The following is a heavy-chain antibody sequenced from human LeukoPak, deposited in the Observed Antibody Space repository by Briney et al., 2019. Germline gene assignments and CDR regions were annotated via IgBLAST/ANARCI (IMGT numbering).Heavy chain of an antibody. CDR1: GFTFGDYA. CDR2: IASKTYGGTA. CDR3: SRDQTPYY. J-gene: IGHJ4*02. V-gene: IGHV3-49*04. Sequence: GTSLRLSCTASGFTFGDYAMTWVRQAPGKGLEWVGFIASKTYGGTAEYAASVKGRFTISRDDSKSIAYLQMNSLKTEDTAVYFCSRDQTPYYWGQGTLVTVSS.